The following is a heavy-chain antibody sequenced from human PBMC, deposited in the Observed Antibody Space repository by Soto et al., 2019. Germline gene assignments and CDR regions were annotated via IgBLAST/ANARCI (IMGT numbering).Heavy chain of an antibody. CDR1: GFTFSSYG. J-gene: IGHJ4*02. CDR3: FIGYNVYFDY. V-gene: IGHV3-30*03. CDR2: ISYDGSNK. D-gene: IGHD1-1*01. Sequence: QVQLVESGGGVVQPGRSLRLSCAASGFTFSSYGMHWVRQAPGKGLEWVAVISYDGSNKYYADSVKGRFTISSDNSKNTLYLQMNSLRAEDTAVYYCFIGYNVYFDYWGQGTLVTVSS.